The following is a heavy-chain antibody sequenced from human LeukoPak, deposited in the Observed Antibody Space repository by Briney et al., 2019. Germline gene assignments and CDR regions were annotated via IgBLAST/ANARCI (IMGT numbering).Heavy chain of an antibody. Sequence: GGSLRLSCAASGFTFSSYGMHWVRQAPGKGLEWVAVIWYDGSNKYYADSVKGRFTISRDNSKNTLYLQMNSLTAEDTAVYYCARGPLIVRGVRVPPYFDSWGQGPLVTVSS. D-gene: IGHD3-10*01. V-gene: IGHV3-33*01. J-gene: IGHJ4*02. CDR3: ARGPLIVRGVRVPPYFDS. CDR1: GFTFSSYG. CDR2: IWYDGSNK.